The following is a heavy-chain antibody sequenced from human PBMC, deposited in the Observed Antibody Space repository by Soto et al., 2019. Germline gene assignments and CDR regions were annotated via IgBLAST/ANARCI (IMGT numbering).Heavy chain of an antibody. J-gene: IGHJ4*02. CDR2: LNPHSGNT. D-gene: IGHD2-2*01. CDR3: ARGWELPAATFDY. CDR1: GYTFANYD. Sequence: GSSVKVSCKASGYTFANYDINWVRQATGQGLEWMGWLNPHSGNTGYARRLQGRVSMTFNTSTSTAYMELTSLRSEDTAVYFCARGWELPAATFDYWGQGTLVTVS. V-gene: IGHV1-8*01.